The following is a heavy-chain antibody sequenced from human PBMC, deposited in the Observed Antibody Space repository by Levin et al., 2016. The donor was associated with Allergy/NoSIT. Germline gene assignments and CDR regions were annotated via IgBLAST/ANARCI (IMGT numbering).Heavy chain of an antibody. CDR1: GFTFSSYA. V-gene: IGHV3-30-3*01. J-gene: IGHJ6*03. Sequence: GESLKISCAASGFTFSSYAMHWVRQAPGKGLEWVAVISYDGSNKYYADSVKGRFTISRDNSKNTLYLQMNSLRAEDTAVYYCARDSSYDYYYYMDVWGKGTTVTVSS. CDR3: ARDSSYDYYYYMDV. CDR2: ISYDGSNK. D-gene: IGHD2/OR15-2a*01.